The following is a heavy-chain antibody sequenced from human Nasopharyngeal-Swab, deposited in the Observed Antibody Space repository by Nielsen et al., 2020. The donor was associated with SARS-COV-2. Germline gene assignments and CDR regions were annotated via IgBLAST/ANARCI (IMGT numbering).Heavy chain of an antibody. CDR2: IDWDNDK. V-gene: IGHV2-70*11. CDR1: GFSLRPSGMC. Sequence: SGPTLLKPTPTLTLTCTFSGFSLRPSGMCVSWIRQPPGKALEWLARIDWDNDKYYSTSLKTRLTISKDTSKNQVVLTMTNMGPVDTATYYCARIQTTVSHYYFDYWGQGTLVTVSS. D-gene: IGHD4-17*01. J-gene: IGHJ4*02. CDR3: ARIQTTVSHYYFDY.